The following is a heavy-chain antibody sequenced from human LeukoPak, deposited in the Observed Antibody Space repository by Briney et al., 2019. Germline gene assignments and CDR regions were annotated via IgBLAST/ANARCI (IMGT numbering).Heavy chain of an antibody. D-gene: IGHD2-2*02. J-gene: IGHJ6*02. V-gene: IGHV4-59*12. CDR2: IYYSGGT. Sequence: PSETLSLTCRVSGGSFGSYYWSWLRQPPGKGLEWIAYIYYSGGTTYYPSLKSRVTMSVDTSENQFPQKLSSVTPEDTAVYYCARTRRLDKDIVVVPAAIRGYGMDVWGQGTTVTVSS. CDR1: GGSFGSYY. CDR3: ARTRRLDKDIVVVPAAIRGYGMDV.